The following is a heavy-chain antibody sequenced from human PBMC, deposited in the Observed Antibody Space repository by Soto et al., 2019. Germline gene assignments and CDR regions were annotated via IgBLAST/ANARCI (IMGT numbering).Heavy chain of an antibody. CDR2: IIPIFGTA. D-gene: IGHD2-2*01. V-gene: IGHV1-69*06. J-gene: IGHJ5*02. CDR1: GGTFSSYA. Sequence: QVQLVQSGAEVKKPGSSVKVSCKASGGTFSSYAISWVRQAPGQGLEWMGGIIPIFGTANYAQKFQGRVTITADKSTRTAYMELSSLRSEDTAVYYCAREGRDIVVVPAAQGWFDPWGQGTLVTVSS. CDR3: AREGRDIVVVPAAQGWFDP.